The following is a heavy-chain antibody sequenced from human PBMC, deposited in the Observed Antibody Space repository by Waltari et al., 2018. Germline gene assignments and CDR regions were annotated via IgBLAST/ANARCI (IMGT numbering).Heavy chain of an antibody. CDR1: GFTFSSYS. Sequence: EVQLVESGGGLLQPGESLRLSCAASGFTFSSYSMHWIRQAPVKGLECVSYISSSSSTIYYADSVKGRFTISRDNAKNSLYLQMNSLRAEDTAVYYCAAQYYDFWSGSDYWGQGTLVTVSS. CDR3: AAQYYDFWSGSDY. V-gene: IGHV3-48*04. J-gene: IGHJ4*02. CDR2: ISSSSSTI. D-gene: IGHD3-3*01.